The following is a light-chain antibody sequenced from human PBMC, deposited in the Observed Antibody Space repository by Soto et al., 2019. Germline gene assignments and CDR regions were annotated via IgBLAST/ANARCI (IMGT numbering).Light chain of an antibody. CDR2: AAS. V-gene: IGKV1-8*01. CDR1: QGISSY. Sequence: AIRMTQSPSSFSASTGDRVTVTCRASQGISSYLAWYQQKPGKAPKLLIYAASTLQSGVPSRFSGSGSGTEFTLTIGSLQPEDFATYYCQQINSWPYTFGQGTKVDIK. CDR3: QQINSWPYT. J-gene: IGKJ2*01.